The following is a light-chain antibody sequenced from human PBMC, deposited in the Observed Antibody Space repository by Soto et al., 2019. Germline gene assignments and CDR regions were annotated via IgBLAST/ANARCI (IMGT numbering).Light chain of an antibody. CDR1: QSVTSN. CDR2: GAS. V-gene: IGKV3-15*01. CDR3: QQYNNWPLT. J-gene: IGKJ3*01. Sequence: EIVMTQSPATLSVSPGERATLSCRASQSVTSNLAWYQQKPGQAPSLLIYGASTRATGIPARFSGSGSGTEFTLTINCLQSEDFAVYYCQQYNNWPLTFGPGTKVDIK.